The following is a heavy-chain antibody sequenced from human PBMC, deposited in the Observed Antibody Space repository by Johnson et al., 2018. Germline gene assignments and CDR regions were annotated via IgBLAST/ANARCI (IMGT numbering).Heavy chain of an antibody. CDR3: ARGRIGVAAAEIFPGGDV. CDR2: SYREGSST. J-gene: IGHJ6*02. V-gene: IGHV3-74*02. D-gene: IGHD6-13*01. CDR1: VFTFSSYW. Sequence: VQLVESGGGLVQHGGSLRLSCAASVFTFSSYWTHWVRQAHGKGLVWVSRSYREGSSTSYAASVTGRFTISSDNATNTLYLQMTSLRAVDTAVYDCARGRIGVAAAEIFPGGDVWGQGTTVTVSS.